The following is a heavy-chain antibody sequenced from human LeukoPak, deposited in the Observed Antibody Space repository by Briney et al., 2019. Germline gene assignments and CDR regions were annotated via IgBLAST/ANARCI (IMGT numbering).Heavy chain of an antibody. CDR2: ITASSTYI. D-gene: IGHD3-22*01. J-gene: IGHJ4*02. Sequence: GGSLRLSCAASGFSFSRSSMGWVRQAPGKGLEWVSSITASSTYIYYADSVKGRFTISRDNVEKSVYLQMNSLRAEGTAVYYCAREYYYDENAGNYWGQGTLVTVSS. V-gene: IGHV3-21*01. CDR3: AREYYYDENAGNY. CDR1: GFSFSRSS.